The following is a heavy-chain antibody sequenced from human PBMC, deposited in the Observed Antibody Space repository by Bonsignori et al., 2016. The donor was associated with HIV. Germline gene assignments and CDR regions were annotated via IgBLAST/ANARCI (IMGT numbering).Heavy chain of an antibody. Sequence: WVRQAPGQGLEWMGIINPSGEITTYAQKFQGRVTMTRDTSTSTDHMELSSLRSEDTAIYYCARSRDGYKSNDYWGPGTLVTVSS. V-gene: IGHV1-46*01. CDR2: INPSGEIT. J-gene: IGHJ4*02. D-gene: IGHD5-24*01. CDR3: ARSRDGYKSNDY.